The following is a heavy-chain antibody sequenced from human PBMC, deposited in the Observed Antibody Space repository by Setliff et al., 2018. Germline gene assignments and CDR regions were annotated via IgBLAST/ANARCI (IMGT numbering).Heavy chain of an antibody. CDR1: GETLSDYH. Sequence: PSETLSLTCAAYGETLSDYHWTWIRQSPEKGLEWIGEINHRGSTNYNPSLKSRVTMSIDTSNSQFSLKLSSVTAADTAIYYCARDASASDGRNAYDIWGQGTMVTVSS. J-gene: IGHJ3*02. D-gene: IGHD1-26*01. CDR2: INHRGST. V-gene: IGHV4-34*01. CDR3: ARDASASDGRNAYDI.